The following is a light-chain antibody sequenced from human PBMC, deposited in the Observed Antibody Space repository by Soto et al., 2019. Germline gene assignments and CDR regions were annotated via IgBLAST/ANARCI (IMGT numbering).Light chain of an antibody. Sequence: EIVMTQSPVALSVSPGESAALSCRASQSVGRNFAWYQQRPGQAPRVLIYGTSTRATGVPARFSGSGSGTDLTLTISSLQSEDFAVYYCQQYHKWPYTFGQGTRLEIK. V-gene: IGKV3-15*01. CDR1: QSVGRN. J-gene: IGKJ2*01. CDR3: QQYHKWPYT. CDR2: GTS.